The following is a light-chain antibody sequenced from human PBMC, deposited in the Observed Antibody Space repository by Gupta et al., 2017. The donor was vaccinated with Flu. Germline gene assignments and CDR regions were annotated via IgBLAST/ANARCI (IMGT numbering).Light chain of an antibody. J-gene: IGLJ3*02. Sequence: QSALTQPASVSGSPGQSITISCTGTSSDVGNTDLISWYQQHPGKTPKFMISEVNKRPSGVSERFSGSKSGNTAPLTISGLQAGDEADYYCCSYADSNNVWVFGGGTRLTVL. V-gene: IGLV2-23*02. CDR3: CSYADSNNVWV. CDR1: SSDVGNTDL. CDR2: EVN.